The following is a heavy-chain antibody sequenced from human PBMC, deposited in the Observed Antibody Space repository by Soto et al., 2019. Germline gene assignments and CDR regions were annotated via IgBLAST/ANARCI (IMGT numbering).Heavy chain of an antibody. CDR3: ARALEGPNPPYYYYGMDV. CDR1: GFTFSSYG. J-gene: IGHJ6*02. Sequence: PGGSLRLSCAASGFTFSSYGMHWVRQAPGKGLEWVAVIWYDGSNKYYADSVKGRFTISRDNSKNTLYLQMNSLRAEDTAVYYCARALEGPNPPYYYYGMDVWGQGTTVTVSS. V-gene: IGHV3-33*01. CDR2: IWYDGSNK.